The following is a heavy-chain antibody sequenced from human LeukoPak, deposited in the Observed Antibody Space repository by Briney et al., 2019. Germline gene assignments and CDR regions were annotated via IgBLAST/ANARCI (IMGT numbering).Heavy chain of an antibody. CDR1: GGSISSYY. D-gene: IGHD1-1*01. CDR3: ARGTTVIPDT. CDR2: IHYTGST. V-gene: IGHV4-59*12. J-gene: IGHJ5*02. Sequence: PSETLSLTCTVSGGSISSYYWSWIRQPPGKGLEWIGYIHYTGSTKYNPSLKSRVTMSVDTSKNQISLKLRSVTAADTAVYYCARGTTVIPDTWGQGSLVTVSS.